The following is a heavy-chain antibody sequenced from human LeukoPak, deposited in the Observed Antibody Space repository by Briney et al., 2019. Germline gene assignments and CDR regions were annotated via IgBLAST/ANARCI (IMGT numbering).Heavy chain of an antibody. Sequence: PGGSLRLSCAASGFTCSSNGMTWVRQAPGKGLEWVSTISDSAGGAHYADSVKGRFTISRDSSRSTLYLQMHSLRAEDTAVYYCAKDRPYITSWYGCSTPWGQGTLVIVSS. J-gene: IGHJ5*02. CDR2: ISDSAGGA. V-gene: IGHV3-23*01. D-gene: IGHD6-13*01. CDR1: GFTCSSNG. CDR3: AKDRPYITSWYGCSTP.